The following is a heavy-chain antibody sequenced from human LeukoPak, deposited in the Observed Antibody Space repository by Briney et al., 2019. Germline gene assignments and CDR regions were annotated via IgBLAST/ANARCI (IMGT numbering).Heavy chain of an antibody. J-gene: IGHJ4*02. CDR2: ISGSGGST. Sequence: GSLRLSCAASGFTFSSYAMSWVRQAPGKGLEWVSAISGSGGSTYYADSVKGRFTISRDNSKNTLYLQMNSLRAEDTAVYYCAKDRRSIVVVPAAHVFDYWGQGTLVTVSS. CDR1: GFTFSSYA. CDR3: AKDRRSIVVVPAAHVFDY. V-gene: IGHV3-23*01. D-gene: IGHD2-2*01.